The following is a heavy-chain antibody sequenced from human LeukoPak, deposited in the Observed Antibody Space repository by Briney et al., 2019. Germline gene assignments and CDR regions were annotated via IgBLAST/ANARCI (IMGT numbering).Heavy chain of an antibody. J-gene: IGHJ4*02. V-gene: IGHV1-24*01. D-gene: IGHD6-19*01. CDR2: FDPEDGET. Sequence: ASVKVSCKVSGYTLTELSTHWVRQAPGKGLEWMGGFDPEDGETIYAQKFQGRVTMTEDTSTDTAYMELSSLRSEDTAVYYCATDLGSSGWYNYFDYWGQGTLVTVSS. CDR3: ATDLGSSGWYNYFDY. CDR1: GYTLTELS.